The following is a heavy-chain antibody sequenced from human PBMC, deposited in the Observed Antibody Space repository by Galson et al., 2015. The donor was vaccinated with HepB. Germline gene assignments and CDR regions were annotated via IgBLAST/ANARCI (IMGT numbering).Heavy chain of an antibody. J-gene: IGHJ4*02. Sequence: SLRLSCATSGFSFRDYAMNWFRQAPGQGLEWVGFIRSKPYGGTTQYVASVQGRFNISRDDYKSIAYLQMDSLRVEDTAVYYCARDGDTAPPGYWGQGPLVTVSS. CDR1: GFSFRDYA. CDR2: IRSKPYGGTT. V-gene: IGHV3-49*03. CDR3: ARDGDTAPPGY.